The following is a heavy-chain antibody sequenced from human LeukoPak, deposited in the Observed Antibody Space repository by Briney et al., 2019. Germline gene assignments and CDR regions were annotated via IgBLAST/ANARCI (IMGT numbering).Heavy chain of an antibody. CDR2: ISSSGSTI. D-gene: IGHD6-25*01. Sequence: QPGGSLRLSCAASGFTFSIYEMHWVRQAPGKGLKWVSYISSSGSTIYYADSVKGRFTISRDNAKNSLYLQMNSLRAEDTAVYYCARDSVPTRYSSATRGDYWGQGTLVTVSS. CDR1: GFTFSIYE. V-gene: IGHV3-48*03. CDR3: ARDSVPTRYSSATRGDY. J-gene: IGHJ4*02.